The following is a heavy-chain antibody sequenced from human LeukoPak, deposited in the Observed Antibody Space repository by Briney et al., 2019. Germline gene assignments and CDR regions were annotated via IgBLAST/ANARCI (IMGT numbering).Heavy chain of an antibody. CDR2: VKEDGSDK. J-gene: IGHJ2*01. D-gene: IGHD3-10*01. CDR3: ARDRGVNKYFDL. CDR1: GFTFSDYY. V-gene: IGHV3-7*01. Sequence: GGSLRLSCAASGFTFSDYYMSWVRQAPGKGLEWVAYVKEDGSDKYYVDSVKGRFTISRDNAKNSLYLQMDSLRAEDTALYYCARDRGVNKYFDLWGRGTLVTVSS.